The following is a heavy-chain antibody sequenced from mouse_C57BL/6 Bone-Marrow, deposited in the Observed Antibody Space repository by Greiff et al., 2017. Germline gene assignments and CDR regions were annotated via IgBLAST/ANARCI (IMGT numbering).Heavy chain of an antibody. J-gene: IGHJ1*03. D-gene: IGHD1-1*01. Sequence: QVHVKQPGAELVKPGASVKLSCKASGYTFTSYWMHWVKQRPGQGLEWIGMIHPNSGSTNYNEKFKSKATLTVDKSSSTAYMQLSSLTSEDSAVYYCARPLIYYYGSRWYFDVWGTGTTVTVSS. CDR3: ARPLIYYYGSRWYFDV. CDR1: GYTFTSYW. CDR2: IHPNSGST. V-gene: IGHV1-64*01.